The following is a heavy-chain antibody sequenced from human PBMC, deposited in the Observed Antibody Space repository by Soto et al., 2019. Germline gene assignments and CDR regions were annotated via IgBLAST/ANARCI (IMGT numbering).Heavy chain of an antibody. V-gene: IGHV4-61*01. J-gene: IGHJ6*02. D-gene: IGHD5-18*01. CDR1: CGSVISGSYY. CDR2: IYYSGST. CDR3: ARDELRSYGPSYYYYGMDV. Sequence: SETLSLTCTFSCGSVISGSYYWSWIRQPPGKGLEWIGYIYYSGSTNYNPSLKSRVTISVDTSKNQFSLKLSSVTAADTAVYYCARDELRSYGPSYYYYGMDVWGQGTTVTVSS.